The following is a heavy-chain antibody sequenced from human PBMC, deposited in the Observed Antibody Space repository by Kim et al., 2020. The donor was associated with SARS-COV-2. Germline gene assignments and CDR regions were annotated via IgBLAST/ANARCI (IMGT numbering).Heavy chain of an antibody. CDR3: ARDRCSSTSCYGGGYYYYYGMDV. D-gene: IGHD2-2*01. CDR2: IYYSGST. V-gene: IGHV4-39*07. CDR1: GGSISSSSYY. J-gene: IGHJ6*02. Sequence: SETLSLTCTVSGGSISSSSYYWGWIRQPPGKGLEWIGSIYYSGSTYYNPSLKSRVTISVDTSKNQFSLKLSSVTAADTAVYYCARDRCSSTSCYGGGYYYYYGMDVWGQGTTVTVSS.